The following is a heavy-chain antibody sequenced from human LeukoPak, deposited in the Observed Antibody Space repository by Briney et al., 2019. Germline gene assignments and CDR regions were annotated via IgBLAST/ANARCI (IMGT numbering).Heavy chain of an antibody. CDR2: IKQDGSEK. CDR3: ARDATLSSLLWFGELFGY. D-gene: IGHD3-10*01. V-gene: IGHV3-7*01. CDR1: GFTFSSYW. Sequence: GGSLRLSCAASGFTFSSYWMSWVRQAPGKGLEWVANIKQDGSEKYYVDSVKGRFTISRDNAKNSLYLQMNSQRAEDTAVYYCARDATLSSLLWFGELFGYWGQGTLVTVSS. J-gene: IGHJ4*02.